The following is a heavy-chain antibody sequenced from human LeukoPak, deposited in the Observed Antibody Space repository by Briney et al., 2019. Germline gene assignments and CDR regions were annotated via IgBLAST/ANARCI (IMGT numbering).Heavy chain of an antibody. Sequence: GGSLRLSCAASGFTVSSNYMSWVRQAPGKGLEWVSVIYSGGSTYYADSVKGRFSVSRDNSKNTLYLQMNSLRAEDTAVYYCARELVIGEFTYYYYYYMDVWGKGSTVTVSS. CDR2: IYSGGST. D-gene: IGHD3-10*01. J-gene: IGHJ6*03. CDR1: GFTVSSNY. V-gene: IGHV3-53*05. CDR3: ARELVIGEFTYYYYYYMDV.